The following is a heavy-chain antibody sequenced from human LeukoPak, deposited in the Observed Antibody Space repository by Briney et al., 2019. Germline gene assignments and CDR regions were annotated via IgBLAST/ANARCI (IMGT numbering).Heavy chain of an antibody. CDR3: ARINDYSNRYFDY. D-gene: IGHD4-11*01. Sequence: GESLKISCKGSGYSFTSYWIGWVRQMPGKGLEWMGIIYPGDSNTRYSPSFQGQVTISADKSISTAYLQWSSLKASDTAMYYCARINDYSNRYFDYWGQGTLVTVSS. V-gene: IGHV5-51*01. CDR1: GYSFTSYW. J-gene: IGHJ4*02. CDR2: IYPGDSNT.